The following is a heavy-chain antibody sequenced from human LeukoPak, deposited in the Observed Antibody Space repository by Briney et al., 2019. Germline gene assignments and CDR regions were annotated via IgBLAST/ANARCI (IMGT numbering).Heavy chain of an antibody. V-gene: IGHV4-39*01. CDR3: ARHRRGITMVRGVWYYYYGMDV. CDR1: GGSISSSSYY. J-gene: IGHJ6*04. CDR2: IYYSGST. Sequence: PSETLSLTCTVSGGSISSSSYYWGWIRQPPGKGLEWIGSIYYSGSTYYNPSLKSRVTISVDTSKNQFSLKLSSVTAADTAVYYCARHRRGITMVRGVWYYYYGMDVWGKGTTVTVSS. D-gene: IGHD3-10*01.